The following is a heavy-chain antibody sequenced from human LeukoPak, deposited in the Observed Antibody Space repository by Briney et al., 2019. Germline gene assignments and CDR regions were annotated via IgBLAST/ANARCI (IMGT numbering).Heavy chain of an antibody. CDR2: ISAYNGNT. CDR3: ARAKEKAWAYDSSGYYYVY. D-gene: IGHD3-22*01. CDR1: GYTFTSYG. V-gene: IGHV1-18*01. J-gene: IGHJ4*02. Sequence: ASVKVSCKASGYTFTSYGISWVRQAPGQGLEWMGWISAYNGNTNYAQKLQGRVTMTTDTSTSTAYMEPRSLRSDDTAVYYCARAKEKAWAYDSSGYYYVYWGQGTLVTVSS.